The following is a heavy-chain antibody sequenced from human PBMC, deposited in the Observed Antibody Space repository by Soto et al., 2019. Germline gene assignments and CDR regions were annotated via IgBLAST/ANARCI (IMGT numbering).Heavy chain of an antibody. V-gene: IGHV1-2*04. CDR3: ARDVRIAAVRYYYYYGMDV. J-gene: IGHJ6*02. Sequence: GASVKVSCKASGYTFTGYYMHWVRQAPGQELEWMGWINPNSGGTNYAQKFQGWVTMTRDTSISTAYMELSRLRSDDTAVYYCARDVRIAAVRYYYYYGMDVWGQGTTVTVSS. CDR2: INPNSGGT. D-gene: IGHD6-13*01. CDR1: GYTFTGYY.